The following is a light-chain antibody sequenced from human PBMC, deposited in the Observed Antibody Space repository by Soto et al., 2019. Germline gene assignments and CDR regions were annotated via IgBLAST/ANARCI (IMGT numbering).Light chain of an antibody. Sequence: QSVLTQPPSASGSPGQSVTISCTGTSSDVGAYNWVSWYQQHPGKAPKLIISEVAKRPSGVPDRFSGSRSGNTASLTVSGLQPEDEADYYCSSHAGNNKWVFGGGTKLTVL. CDR2: EVA. J-gene: IGLJ3*02. CDR1: SSDVGAYNW. V-gene: IGLV2-8*01. CDR3: SSHAGNNKWV.